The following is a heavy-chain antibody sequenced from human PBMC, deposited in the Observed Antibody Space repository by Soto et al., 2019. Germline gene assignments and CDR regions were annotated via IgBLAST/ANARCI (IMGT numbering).Heavy chain of an antibody. CDR2: IYYTGST. CDR3: ARRYGYCFDY. D-gene: IGHD5-18*01. Sequence: SETLSLTCTVSGGSISSGGYYWSWIRQHPGKGLEWIGYIYYTGSTYYNPSLKSRVTISVDTSKNQFSLKVSSVTAADTAVYYCARRYGYCFDYWGQGTLVTVSS. J-gene: IGHJ4*02. V-gene: IGHV4-31*03. CDR1: GGSISSGGYY.